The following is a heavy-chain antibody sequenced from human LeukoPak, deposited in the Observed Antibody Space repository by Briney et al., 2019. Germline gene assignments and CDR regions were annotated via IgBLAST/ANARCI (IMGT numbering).Heavy chain of an antibody. D-gene: IGHD3-3*01. V-gene: IGHV4-4*07. CDR2: IYTSGST. Sequence: SETLSLTCIVSGGSISSYYWSWIRQPAGKGLEWIGRIYTSGSTNYNPSLKSRVTMSVDTSKNQFSLKLSSVTAADTAVYYCAREMGYDFWSANGYYYMDVWGKGTTVTVSS. J-gene: IGHJ6*03. CDR1: GGSISSYY. CDR3: AREMGYDFWSANGYYYMDV.